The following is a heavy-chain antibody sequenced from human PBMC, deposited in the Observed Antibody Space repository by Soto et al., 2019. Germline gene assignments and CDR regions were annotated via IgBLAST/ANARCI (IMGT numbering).Heavy chain of an antibody. D-gene: IGHD2-15*01. J-gene: IGHJ4*02. Sequence: ASVKVSCTASGGTFSSYTISWVRQAPGQGLEWMGRIIPILGIANYAQKFQGRVTITADKSTSTAYMELSSLRSEDTAVYYCARVSVDGGNFDYWGQGTLVTVSS. CDR1: GGTFSSYT. V-gene: IGHV1-69*02. CDR2: IIPILGIA. CDR3: ARVSVDGGNFDY.